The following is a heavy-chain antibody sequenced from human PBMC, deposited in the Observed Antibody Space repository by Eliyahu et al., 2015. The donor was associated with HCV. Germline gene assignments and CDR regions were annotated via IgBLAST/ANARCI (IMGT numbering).Heavy chain of an antibody. Sequence: EVQLLESGGGLVQPGGSLRLSCAASGFTFSSYAMSWVRQAPGKGLEWVSAISGSGGSTYYADSVKGRFTISRDNSKNTLYLQMNSLRAEDTAVYYCAKIRGAATRIAVAGYFDYWGQGTLVTVSS. D-gene: IGHD6-19*01. CDR1: GFTFSSYA. J-gene: IGHJ4*02. CDR2: ISGSGGST. V-gene: IGHV3-23*01. CDR3: AKIRGAATRIAVAGYFDY.